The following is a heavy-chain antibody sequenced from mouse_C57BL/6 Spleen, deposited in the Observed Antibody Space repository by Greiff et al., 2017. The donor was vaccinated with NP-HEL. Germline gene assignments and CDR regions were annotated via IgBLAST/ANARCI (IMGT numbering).Heavy chain of an antibody. CDR2: INPGSGGT. V-gene: IGHV1-54*01. Sequence: VQRVESGAELVRPGTSVKVSCKASGYAFTNYLIEWVKQRPGQGLEWIGVINPGSGGTNYNEKFKGKATLTADKSSSPAYMQLSSLTSEDSAVYFCARKVNYYDYDDYYAMDYWGQGTSVTVSS. J-gene: IGHJ4*01. D-gene: IGHD2-4*01. CDR3: ARKVNYYDYDDYYAMDY. CDR1: GYAFTNYL.